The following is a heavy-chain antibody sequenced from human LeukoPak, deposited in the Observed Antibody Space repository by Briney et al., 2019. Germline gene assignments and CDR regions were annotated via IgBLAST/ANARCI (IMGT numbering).Heavy chain of an antibody. J-gene: IGHJ4*02. Sequence: SQTLSLTCAVSGGSISSGGYSWSWIRQPPGRGLEWIGYIYDSGSTYYNPSLKSRVTISLDRSKNQFSLKLSSVTAADTAVYYCARYGGSGTYFFDYWGRGTLVTVSS. V-gene: IGHV4-30-2*01. CDR1: GGSISSGGYS. CDR3: ARYGGSGTYFFDY. D-gene: IGHD3-10*01. CDR2: IYDSGST.